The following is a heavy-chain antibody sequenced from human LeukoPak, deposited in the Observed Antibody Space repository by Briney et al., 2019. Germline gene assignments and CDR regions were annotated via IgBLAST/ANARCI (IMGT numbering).Heavy chain of an antibody. Sequence: PGRSLRLSCAASGLTFSSYAMDWVRQAPGKGLAWVTSISYDGTNKYYADSVKGRLTISRDDSTNTLHLQMNSLRSDDSAVYYCATSVSVAENAFDIWGQGTMVTVSS. D-gene: IGHD6-19*01. CDR3: ATSVSVAENAFDI. J-gene: IGHJ3*02. V-gene: IGHV3-30*04. CDR1: GLTFSSYA. CDR2: ISYDGTNK.